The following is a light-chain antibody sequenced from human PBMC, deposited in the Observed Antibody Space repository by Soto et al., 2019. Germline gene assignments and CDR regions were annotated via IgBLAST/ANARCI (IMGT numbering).Light chain of an antibody. Sequence: DIQLTQSPSFLSASVGDRVTITCRASQGIHNFLVWYQKKSGKAPRLLISSASTLQSGVPSRFSGSGSGSDFTLTISSLQPEDFATYYCQQLHAYPLTFGGGTTVDI. CDR3: QQLHAYPLT. J-gene: IGKJ4*01. CDR1: QGIHNF. CDR2: SAS. V-gene: IGKV1-9*01.